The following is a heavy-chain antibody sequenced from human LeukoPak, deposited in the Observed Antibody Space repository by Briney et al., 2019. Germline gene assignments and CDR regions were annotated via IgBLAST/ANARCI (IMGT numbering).Heavy chain of an antibody. CDR2: IYYSGNT. V-gene: IGHV4-39*07. J-gene: IGHJ3*02. D-gene: IGHD2-15*01. CDR3: ASTKYCSGGNCYDIKWAAFDI. Sequence: PSETLSLTCIVSSGSVSSSSYYWGWIRQPPGKGLEWIGSIYYSGNTYYNPSLKSRVTISVDTSKNQFSLKLGSVTAADTAVYYCASTKYCSGGNCYDIKWAAFDIRGQGTMVTVSS. CDR1: SGSVSSSSYY.